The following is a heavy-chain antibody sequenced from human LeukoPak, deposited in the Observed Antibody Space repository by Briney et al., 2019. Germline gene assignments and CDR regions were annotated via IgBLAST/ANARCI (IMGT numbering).Heavy chain of an antibody. V-gene: IGHV4-61*02. Sequence: KPSETLSLTCTVSGGSINSGSDYWSWIRQPAGKGLEWIGRIYTSGSTNYNPSLKSRVTISVDTSKNQFSLKLSSVTAADTAVYYCARAYCSSTSCYLGYWFDPWGQGTLVTVSS. CDR3: ARAYCSSTSCYLGYWFDP. D-gene: IGHD2-2*01. J-gene: IGHJ5*02. CDR2: IYTSGST. CDR1: GGSINSGSDY.